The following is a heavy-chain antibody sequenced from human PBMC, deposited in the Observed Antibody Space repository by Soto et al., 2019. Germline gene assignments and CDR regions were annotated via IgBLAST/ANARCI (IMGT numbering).Heavy chain of an antibody. V-gene: IGHV4-39*01. J-gene: IGHJ5*02. CDR1: GGSISSSSYY. D-gene: IGHD5-18*01. Sequence: SETLSLTCTVSGGSISSSSYYWGWIRQPPGKGLEWIGSIYYSGSTYYNPSLKSRVTISVDTSKNQFSLKLSSVTAADTAVYYCARPMTAVAEGTAMGYNWFDPWGQGTLVTVSS. CDR2: IYYSGST. CDR3: ARPMTAVAEGTAMGYNWFDP.